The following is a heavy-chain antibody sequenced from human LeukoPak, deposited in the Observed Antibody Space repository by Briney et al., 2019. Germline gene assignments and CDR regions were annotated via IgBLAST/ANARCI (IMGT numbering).Heavy chain of an antibody. CDR2: ISSTSSDI. D-gene: IGHD5-12*01. J-gene: IGHJ4*02. V-gene: IGHV3-21*04. Sequence: KPGGSLRLSCVASGFAFETYTMNWVRQAPGKGLEWVSFISSTSSDIKYADSVRDRFTTSRDNAKNSLFLQMDSLRVEDTAVYYCAKGLFSGYDKYLDSWGQGTLVTVSS. CDR3: AKGLFSGYDKYLDS. CDR1: GFAFETYT.